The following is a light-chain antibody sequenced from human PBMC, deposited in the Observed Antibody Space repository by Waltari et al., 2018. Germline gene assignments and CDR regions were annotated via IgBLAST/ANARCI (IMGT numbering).Light chain of an antibody. J-gene: IGLJ2*01. CDR3: QAWDGSTVL. V-gene: IGLV3-1*01. CDR1: KLGLPY. Sequence: SYDLTQPPSVSVSPGQTANIICSGGKLGLPYGWWYQQKQGRSPRLVIYQTNKRPSGIPERFSGSNSGNAATLTISGTQAMDEADYFCQAWDGSTVLFGGGTKLTVL. CDR2: QTN.